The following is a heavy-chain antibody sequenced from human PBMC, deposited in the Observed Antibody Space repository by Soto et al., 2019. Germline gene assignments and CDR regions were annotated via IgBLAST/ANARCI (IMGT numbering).Heavy chain of an antibody. CDR1: GGSISSYY. D-gene: IGHD5-12*01. J-gene: IGHJ4*02. CDR3: ARHGGYSGYAVFDY. V-gene: IGHV4-59*08. Sequence: KPSETLSLTCTVSGGSISSYYWSWIRQPPGKGLEWIGYIYYSGSTNYNPSLKSRVTISVDTSKNQFSLKLSSVTAADTAVYYCARHGGYSGYAVFDYWGQGTLVTVSS. CDR2: IYYSGST.